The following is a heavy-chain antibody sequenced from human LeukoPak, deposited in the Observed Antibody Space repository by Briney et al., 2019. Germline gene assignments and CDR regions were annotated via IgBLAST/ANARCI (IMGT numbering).Heavy chain of an antibody. D-gene: IGHD6-6*01. J-gene: IGHJ5*02. CDR1: GGSFSGYY. CDR3: AERTAARWFDP. CDR2: INHSGSS. V-gene: IGHV4-34*01. Sequence: SETLSLTCAVYGGSFSGYYWSWIRQPPGKGLEWIGEINHSGSSNYSPSLKSRVAISVDTSKKQFSLMLSSVTAADTAVYYCAERTAARWFDPWGQGTLVTVSS.